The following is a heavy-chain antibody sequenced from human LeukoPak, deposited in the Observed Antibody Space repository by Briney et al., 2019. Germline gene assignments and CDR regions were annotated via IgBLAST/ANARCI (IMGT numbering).Heavy chain of an antibody. CDR2: IKQDGTEK. CDR3: ARGSLFSRAARSFFS. D-gene: IGHD6-6*01. V-gene: IGHV3-7*01. Sequence: GGALRLSCAASGLTFSSYWMSWVRQAPGKGLEWVANIKQDGTEKYYVDSVKGRLTISRDNAKNSLYLQMNSLRAEDTAVYYCARGSLFSRAARSFFSWGQGPLVTVSS. CDR1: GLTFSSYW. J-gene: IGHJ1*01.